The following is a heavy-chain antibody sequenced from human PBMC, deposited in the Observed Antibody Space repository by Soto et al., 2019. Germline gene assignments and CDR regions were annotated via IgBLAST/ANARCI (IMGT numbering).Heavy chain of an antibody. CDR2: IYWDDDK. D-gene: IGHD6-19*01. CDR1: GFSLSTSGVG. V-gene: IGHV2-5*02. Sequence: SGPTLVNPTHTLTLTCTFSGFSLSTSGVGVGWIRQPPGKALEWLALIYWDDDKRYSPSLKSRLTITKDTSKNHVVLTMTNVDPVYTASCSSGPLGCENWFDRWGQGTLLTVSS. J-gene: IGHJ5*01. CDR3: GPLGCENWFDR.